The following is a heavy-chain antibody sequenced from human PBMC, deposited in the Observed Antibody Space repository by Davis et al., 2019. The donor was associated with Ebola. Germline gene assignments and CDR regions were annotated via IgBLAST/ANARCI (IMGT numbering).Heavy chain of an antibody. CDR1: GYSFTNYW. V-gene: IGHV5-51*01. Sequence: KVSCKGSGYSFTNYWIGWVRQMPGKGLEWMGIIYPGDSDTRYSPSFQGQVTISADKSISTAYLQWSSLKASDTAMYYCARSSAGTTENWFDPWGQGTLVTVSS. D-gene: IGHD1-7*01. CDR2: IYPGDSDT. J-gene: IGHJ5*02. CDR3: ARSSAGTTENWFDP.